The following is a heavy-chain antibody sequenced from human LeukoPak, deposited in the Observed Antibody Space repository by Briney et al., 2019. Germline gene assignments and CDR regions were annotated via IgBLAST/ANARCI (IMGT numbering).Heavy chain of an antibody. J-gene: IGHJ2*01. CDR3: ARDSSYSSSWGDWYFDL. CDR1: GGSISSYY. Sequence: SETLSLTCTVSGGSISSYYWSWIRQPPGKGPEWIGYIYYSGSTNYNPSLKSRVTISVDTSKNQFSLKLSSVTAADTAVYYCARDSSYSSSWGDWYFDLWGRGTLVTVSS. D-gene: IGHD6-13*01. V-gene: IGHV4-59*01. CDR2: IYYSGST.